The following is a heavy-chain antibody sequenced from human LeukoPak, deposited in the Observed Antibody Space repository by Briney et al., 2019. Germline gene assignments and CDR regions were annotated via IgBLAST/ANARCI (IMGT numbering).Heavy chain of an antibody. CDR1: GYSFTDYY. CDR2: INPNSGGT. Sequence: ASVKVSCKTSGYSFTDYYMYWVRQAPGQGLEWMGWINPNSGGTSSAQKFQGRVTMTRDTSITTVYMEVSWLTSDDTAIYYCARADRLDGGPYLIGPWGQGTLVTVSS. V-gene: IGHV1-2*02. J-gene: IGHJ5*02. CDR3: ARADRLDGGPYLIGP. D-gene: IGHD2-21*01.